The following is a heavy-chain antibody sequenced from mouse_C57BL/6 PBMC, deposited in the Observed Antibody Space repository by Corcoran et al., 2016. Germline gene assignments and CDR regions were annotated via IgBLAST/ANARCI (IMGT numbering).Heavy chain of an antibody. Sequence: EVQLQQSGPELVKPGASVKIPCKASGYTFTDYNMDWVKQSHGKSLEWIGDINPNNGGTIYNQKFKGKATLTVDKSSSTAYMELRSLTSEDTAVYYCARSHYGSSYGRFDVWGTGTTVTVSS. V-gene: IGHV1-18*01. J-gene: IGHJ1*03. CDR3: ARSHYGSSYGRFDV. D-gene: IGHD1-1*01. CDR2: INPNNGGT. CDR1: GYTFTDYN.